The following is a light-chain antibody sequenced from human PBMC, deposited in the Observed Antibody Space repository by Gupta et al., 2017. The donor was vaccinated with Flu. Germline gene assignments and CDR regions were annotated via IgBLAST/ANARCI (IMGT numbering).Light chain of an antibody. CDR1: QHISTW. Sequence: DVQMTQSPSNLSASVGDRVIITCRASQHISTWLAWYQQKAGEAPKLLVYKASSVENGVPSRFSGSGSGTEFTLSISSRQPDDSATYYCQQENYSSLTFGQGTQVEI. CDR2: KAS. V-gene: IGKV1-5*03. CDR3: QQENYSSLT. J-gene: IGKJ1*01.